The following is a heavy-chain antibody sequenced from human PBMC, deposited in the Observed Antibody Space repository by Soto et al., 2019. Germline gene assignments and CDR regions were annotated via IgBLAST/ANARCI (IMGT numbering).Heavy chain of an antibody. V-gene: IGHV3-9*01. CDR2: ISWNSGSI. CDR3: AKDPTGNYGHYFLDY. D-gene: IGHD4-17*01. CDR1: GFTFDDYA. Sequence: EVQLVESGGGLVQPGRSLRLSCAASGFTFDDYAMHWVRQAPGKGLEWVSGISWNSGSIGYADSVKGRFTISRDNAKNSMYLQMNSLRAEDTALYYCAKDPTGNYGHYFLDYWGQGTLVTVSS. J-gene: IGHJ4*02.